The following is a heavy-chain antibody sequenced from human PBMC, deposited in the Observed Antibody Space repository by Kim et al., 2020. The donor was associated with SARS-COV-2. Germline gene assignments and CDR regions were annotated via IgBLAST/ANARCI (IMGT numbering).Heavy chain of an antibody. J-gene: IGHJ4*02. CDR2: INPYGGST. CDR3: ARAGEQQLVYFFDY. Sequence: ASVKVSCKASGYTFISYYIHWVRQAPGQGLEWMGIINPYGGSTSYAQQFQGSITMTRDTSTRTVYMELSSMRSGDTAVYYCARAGEQQLVYFFDYWGEGTLVTVS. V-gene: IGHV1-46*01. CDR1: GYTFISYY. D-gene: IGHD6-13*01.